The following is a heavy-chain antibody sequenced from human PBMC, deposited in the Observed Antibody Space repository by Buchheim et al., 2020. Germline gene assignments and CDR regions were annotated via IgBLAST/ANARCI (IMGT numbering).Heavy chain of an antibody. D-gene: IGHD2-15*01. J-gene: IGHJ4*02. CDR1: GGSVSSGSYY. CDR2: IYYSGST. CDR3: ARDICSGGSCHFDY. V-gene: IGHV4-61*01. Sequence: QVQLQESGPGLVKPSETLSLTCTVSGGSVSSGSYYWSWIRQPPGKGLEWIGYIYYSGSTNYNPSLKSRVTISVDTSKKQFSLKLSSVTAADTAVYYCARDICSGGSCHFDYWGQGTL.